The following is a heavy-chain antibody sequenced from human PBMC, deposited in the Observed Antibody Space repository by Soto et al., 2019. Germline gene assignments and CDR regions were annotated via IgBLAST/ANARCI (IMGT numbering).Heavy chain of an antibody. J-gene: IGHJ4*02. D-gene: IGHD2-15*01. CDR2: INHSGST. CDR3: ARTRPYCSGGSCRTFDY. V-gene: IGHV4-34*01. CDR1: GGSFSGYY. Sequence: SETLSLTCAVYGGSFSGYYWSWIRQPPGKGLEWIGEINHSGSTNYNPSLKSRVTISVDTSKNQSSLKLSSVTAADTAVYYCARTRPYCSGGSCRTFDYWGQGTLVTVSS.